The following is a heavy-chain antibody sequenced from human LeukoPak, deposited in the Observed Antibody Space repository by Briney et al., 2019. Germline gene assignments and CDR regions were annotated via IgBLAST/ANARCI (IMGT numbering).Heavy chain of an antibody. CDR2: ISSSGSTI. V-gene: IGHV3-11*01. J-gene: IGHJ4*02. Sequence: GGSLRLSCAASRFTFSDYYMSWVRQAPGKGLEWVSYISSSGSTIYYADTVKGRFTISRDNAKNSLYLQMNSLRAEDTAVYYCARDTGGCSGGSFYSNLYDYWGQGTLVTVSS. CDR3: ARDTGGCSGGSFYSNLYDY. D-gene: IGHD2-15*01. CDR1: RFTFSDYY.